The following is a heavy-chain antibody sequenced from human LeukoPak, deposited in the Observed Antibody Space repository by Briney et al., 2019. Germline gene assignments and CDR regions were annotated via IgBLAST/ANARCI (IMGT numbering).Heavy chain of an antibody. CDR3: ARGGTSYSYYGMDV. Sequence: PSETLSLTCAVSGGSISSGGYSWSWIRQPPGKGLEWIGYIYHSGSTYYNPSLKSRVTISVDRSKNQFSLKLSSVTAADTAVYYCARGGTSYSYYGMDVWGQGTTVTVSS. CDR1: GGSISSGGYS. V-gene: IGHV4-30-2*01. CDR2: IYHSGST. D-gene: IGHD1-7*01. J-gene: IGHJ6*02.